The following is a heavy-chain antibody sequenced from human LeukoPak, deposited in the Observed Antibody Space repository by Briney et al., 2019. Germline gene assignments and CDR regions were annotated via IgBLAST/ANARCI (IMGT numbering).Heavy chain of an antibody. CDR2: IWYDGSNK. V-gene: IGHV3-30*02. J-gene: IGHJ4*02. CDR1: GITFRRYG. D-gene: IGHD2-15*01. Sequence: GGSLRLSCAASGITFRRYGMHWVRQAPGKGLEWVAFIWYDGSNKYYADSVKGRFTIPRDNSRNTLFLQMNSLRAEDTAVYYCATDRATQYFDYWGQGTLVSVSS. CDR3: ATDRATQYFDY.